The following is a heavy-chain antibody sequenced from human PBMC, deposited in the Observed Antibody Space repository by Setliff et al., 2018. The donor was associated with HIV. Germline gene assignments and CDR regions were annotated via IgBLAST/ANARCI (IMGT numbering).Heavy chain of an antibody. D-gene: IGHD5-12*01. CDR3: ARDWRHGYDLNFDY. CDR1: GFIFRNAW. J-gene: IGHJ4*02. CDR2: ISPDGSAT. V-gene: IGHV3-7*01. Sequence: GGSLRLSCAASGFIFRNAWMSWVRQGPGKGLEWVANISPDGSATYYVDSLKGRFTISRDNAKNSLYLQMNSLRAEDTAMYYCARDWRHGYDLNFDYWGQGTLVTLSS.